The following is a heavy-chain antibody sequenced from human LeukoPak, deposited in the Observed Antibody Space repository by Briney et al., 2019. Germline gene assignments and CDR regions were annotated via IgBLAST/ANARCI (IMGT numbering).Heavy chain of an antibody. J-gene: IGHJ4*02. CDR1: GFTFSSYS. Sequence: GGSLRLSCAASGFTFSSYSMNWVRQAPGKGLEWVSSISSSSSYIYYADSVKGRFTISRDNAKNSLYLQMNSLRAEDTAVYYCARRPYDFWSGASTGFDYWGQGTLVTVSS. CDR2: ISSSSSYI. D-gene: IGHD3-3*01. CDR3: ARRPYDFWSGASTGFDY. V-gene: IGHV3-21*01.